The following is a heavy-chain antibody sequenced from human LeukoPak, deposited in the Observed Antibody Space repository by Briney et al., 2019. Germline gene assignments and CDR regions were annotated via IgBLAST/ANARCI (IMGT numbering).Heavy chain of an antibody. CDR2: IIPIFGIA. CDR1: GGTFSSYA. D-gene: IGHD5-24*01. J-gene: IGHJ4*02. V-gene: IGHV1-69*04. Sequence: SVKVSCKASGGTFSSYAISWVRQAPGQGLEWMGRIIPIFGIANYAQKFQGRVTITADKSTSTAYMELSSLRSEDTAVYYCARLRDGYNFFDYWGQGTLVTVSS. CDR3: ARLRDGYNFFDY.